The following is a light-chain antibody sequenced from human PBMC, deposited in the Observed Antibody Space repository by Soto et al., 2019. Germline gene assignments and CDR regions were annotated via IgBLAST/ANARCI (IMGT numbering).Light chain of an antibody. CDR2: GAS. V-gene: IGKV3-15*01. CDR1: QSVSDK. Sequence: EIVMTQSPATLSVSPGERVILSCRASQSVSDKLAWYQQKPGQAPRLLIYGASTRATTIPARFSGSGSGTEFTLTISSLQSEDFAVYYCQQSNNWPYTFGQGTRLDIK. CDR3: QQSNNWPYT. J-gene: IGKJ2*01.